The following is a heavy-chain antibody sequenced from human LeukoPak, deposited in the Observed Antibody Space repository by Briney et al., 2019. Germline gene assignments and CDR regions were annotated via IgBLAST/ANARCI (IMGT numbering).Heavy chain of an antibody. V-gene: IGHV1-69*05. D-gene: IGHD3-22*01. CDR2: IIPIFVTA. CDR3: NIVVVIKGTGY. Sequence: ASVKVSCKASGGNITSYAISWVRQARGQGLEWRGGIIPIFVTANYTQTFQGSVTNTTDESTSTAYMELRSLRSEDTAVYYFNIVVVIKGTGYWGQGTLVTVSS. CDR1: GGNITSYA. J-gene: IGHJ4*02.